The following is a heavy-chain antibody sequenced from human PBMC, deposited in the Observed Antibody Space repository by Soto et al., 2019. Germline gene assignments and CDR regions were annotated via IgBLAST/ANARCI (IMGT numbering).Heavy chain of an antibody. J-gene: IGHJ5*02. CDR2: ISSSRSYI. Sequence: GGSLRLSCAASGVTFSSYSMNWFLQAPGKGLEWVSCISSSRSYIYYADSVKGRFTISRDNAKTSLYLRRNSLRAEDTAVYYCAREVDDGDYVDWFAPWGQGTGVTVSS. CDR3: AREVDDGDYVDWFAP. CDR1: GVTFSSYS. V-gene: IGHV3-21*01. D-gene: IGHD4-17*01.